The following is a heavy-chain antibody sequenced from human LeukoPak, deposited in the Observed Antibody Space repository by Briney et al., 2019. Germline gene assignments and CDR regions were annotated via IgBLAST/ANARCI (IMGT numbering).Heavy chain of an antibody. CDR1: GYTFISYG. J-gene: IGHJ6*03. CDR2: IIPIFGTA. V-gene: IGHV1-69*13. Sequence: GASVKVSCKASGYTFISYGISWVRQAPGQGLEWMGGIIPIFGTANYAQKFQGRVTITADESTSTAYMELSSLRSEDTAVYYCARDSGVRVIAAAGSYYYYYMDVWGRGTTVTVSS. CDR3: ARDSGVRVIAAAGSYYYYYMDV. D-gene: IGHD6-13*01.